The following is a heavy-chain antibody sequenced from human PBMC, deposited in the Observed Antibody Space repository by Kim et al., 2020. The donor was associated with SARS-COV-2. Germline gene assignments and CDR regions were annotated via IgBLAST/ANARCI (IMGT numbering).Heavy chain of an antibody. CDR1: GFTFSSYA. V-gene: IGHV3-30*04. Sequence: GGSLRLSCAASGFTFSSYAMHWVRQAPGKGLEWVAVISYDGSNKYYVDSVKGRFTISRDNSKNTLYLQMNSLRAEDTAVYYCARVTAEKYSVSFDYWGQGTLVTVSS. CDR2: ISYDGSNK. CDR3: ARVTAEKYSVSFDY. J-gene: IGHJ4*02. D-gene: IGHD2-15*01.